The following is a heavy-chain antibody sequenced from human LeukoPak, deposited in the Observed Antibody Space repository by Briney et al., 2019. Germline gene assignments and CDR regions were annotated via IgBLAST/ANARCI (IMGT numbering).Heavy chain of an antibody. CDR3: AREVAGYYDSSGYRHYFMDV. V-gene: IGHV4-59*12. Sequence: SETLSLTCTVSGGSISSYYWSWIRQPPGKGLEWIGYIYYSGSTNYNPSLKSRVTISVDTSKNQFSLKLSSVTAADTAVYYCAREVAGYYDSSGYRHYFMDVWGKGTTVTVSS. CDR2: IYYSGST. CDR1: GGSISSYY. D-gene: IGHD3-22*01. J-gene: IGHJ6*03.